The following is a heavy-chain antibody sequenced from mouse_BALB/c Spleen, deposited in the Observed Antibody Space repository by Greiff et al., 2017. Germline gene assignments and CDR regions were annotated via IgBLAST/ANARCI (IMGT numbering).Heavy chain of an antibody. V-gene: IGHV1-9*01. CDR2: ILPGSGST. CDR1: GYTFSSYW. CDR3: VYGSSYWFAY. Sequence: VQLQESGAGLVQPGASVKISCKATGYTFSSYWIEWVQQTPGHGLEWIGEILPGSGSTNYNEKFTGRATFTADTSSNTVYMQLNSLTSEDSAVYYYVYGSSYWFAYWGQGTLVTVSA. J-gene: IGHJ3*01. D-gene: IGHD1-1*01.